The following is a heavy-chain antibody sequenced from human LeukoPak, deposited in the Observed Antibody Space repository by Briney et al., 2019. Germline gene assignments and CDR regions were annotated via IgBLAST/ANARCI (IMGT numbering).Heavy chain of an antibody. J-gene: IGHJ4*02. V-gene: IGHV3-30*03. Sequence: GGSLRLSCAASGFTFSSYGMHWVRQAPGKGLEWVAVISYDGSNKYYADSVKGRFTISRDNAKNSLYLQMNSLRAEDTAVYYCAREGTAVAGTWAYYFDYWGQGTLVTVSS. CDR2: ISYDGSNK. CDR3: AREGTAVAGTWAYYFDY. D-gene: IGHD6-19*01. CDR1: GFTFSSYG.